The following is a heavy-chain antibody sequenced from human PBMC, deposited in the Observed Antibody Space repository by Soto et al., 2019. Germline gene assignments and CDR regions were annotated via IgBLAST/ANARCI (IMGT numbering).Heavy chain of an antibody. V-gene: IGHV3-30*01. CDR3: AKDHDLAAAGYYFDY. D-gene: IGHD6-13*01. CDR2: ISTDGRDK. CDR1: GFTFSSYA. J-gene: IGHJ4*02. Sequence: QVQLVESGGGVVQPGRSLRLSCAASGFTFSSYAMHWVRQAPGKGLERVAVISTDGRDKYHADSVKGRFTISRDNSKNTLFLQMNSLRPEDTAVYYCAKDHDLAAAGYYFDYWGQGTLVTVSS.